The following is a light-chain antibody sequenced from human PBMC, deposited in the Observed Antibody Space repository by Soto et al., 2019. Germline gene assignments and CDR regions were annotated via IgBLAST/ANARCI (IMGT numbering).Light chain of an antibody. CDR3: SSYATSPNALFV. CDR1: SSDVGGFNY. V-gene: IGLV2-14*01. J-gene: IGLJ1*01. CDR2: EVS. Sequence: SALTQPAAVSGSLGQSMTISCTGSSSDVGGFNYVSWYQHHSGQAPKLIIYEVSNRPSGVSIRFSGSKSGSTASLIISGLQAEDEADYYCSSYATSPNALFVFGAGTKAT.